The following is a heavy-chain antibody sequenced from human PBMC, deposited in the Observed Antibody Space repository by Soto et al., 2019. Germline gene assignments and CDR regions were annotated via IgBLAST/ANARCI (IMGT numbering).Heavy chain of an antibody. CDR1: GGTFSSYA. CDR2: IIPIFGTA. J-gene: IGHJ6*04. Sequence: QVQLVQSGAEVKKPGSSVKVSCKASGGTFSSYAISWVRQAPGQGLEWMGGIIPIFGTANYAQKFQGRVTITADESTSAAHMQRRSLRSEDTAVYYWVRLGRTTYGMDVSGEGATVTFSA. CDR3: VRLGRTTYGMDV. D-gene: IGHD5-12*01. V-gene: IGHV1-69*01.